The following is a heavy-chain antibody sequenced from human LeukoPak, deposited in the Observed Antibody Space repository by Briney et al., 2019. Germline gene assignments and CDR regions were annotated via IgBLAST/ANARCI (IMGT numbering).Heavy chain of an antibody. CDR3: ARDSSGYQ. CDR2: IKEDGSEK. J-gene: IGHJ4*02. V-gene: IGHV3-7*01. D-gene: IGHD3-22*01. Sequence: GGSLRLSCAASGFTFSTYWMSWVRQAPGKGLEWWANIKEDGSEKYYGDSVKSRFTISRDNAKNLLYLEMNSLRAEDTAVYYCARDSSGYQWGQGTLVTVSS. CDR1: GFTFSTYW.